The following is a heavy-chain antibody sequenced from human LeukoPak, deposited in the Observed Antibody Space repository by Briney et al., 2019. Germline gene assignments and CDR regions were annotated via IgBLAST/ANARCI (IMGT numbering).Heavy chain of an antibody. Sequence: SETLSLTCIVSGGSISSSIYYWGWIRQPPGKGLEWVGSIYYSGNTYYNPSLKSRVTISVDTSKSQFSLKLSSVYGSDTVFYYCARHGLGYDYEFDYWGQGTLVTVSS. D-gene: IGHD5-12*01. CDR2: IYYSGNT. J-gene: IGHJ4*02. CDR1: GGSISSSIYY. V-gene: IGHV4-39*01. CDR3: ARHGLGYDYEFDY.